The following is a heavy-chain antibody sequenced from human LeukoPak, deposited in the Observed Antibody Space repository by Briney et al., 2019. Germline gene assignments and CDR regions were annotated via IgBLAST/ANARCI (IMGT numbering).Heavy chain of an antibody. V-gene: IGHV3-66*01. CDR2: IYSGGRT. CDR3: ARAGPSSSWHQFDY. Sequence: PGGSLRLSCAGSGFTFNSYAMHWVRQAPGKGLEWVSVIYSGGRTYYADSVKGRFTISRDNSKNTLYLQMNRLRAEDTAVYYCARAGPSSSWHQFDYWGQGTLVTVSS. J-gene: IGHJ4*02. CDR1: GFTFNSYA. D-gene: IGHD6-13*01.